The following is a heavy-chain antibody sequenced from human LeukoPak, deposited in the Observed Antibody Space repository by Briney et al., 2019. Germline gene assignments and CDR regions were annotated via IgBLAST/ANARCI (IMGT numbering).Heavy chain of an antibody. CDR3: ARLSGDILTGYYYFDY. J-gene: IGHJ4*02. CDR1: GYTFTGYY. Sequence: ASVKVSCKASGYTFTGYYMHWVRQATGQGLEWMGWINPNSGGTNYAQKFQGRVTMTRDTSISTAYMELSRLRSDDTAVYYCARLSGDILTGYYYFDYWGQGTLVTVSS. CDR2: INPNSGGT. V-gene: IGHV1-2*02. D-gene: IGHD3-9*01.